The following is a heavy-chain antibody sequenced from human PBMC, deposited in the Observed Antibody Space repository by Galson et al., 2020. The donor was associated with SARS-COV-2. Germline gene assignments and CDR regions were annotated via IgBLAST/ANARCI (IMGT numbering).Heavy chain of an antibody. D-gene: IGHD2-2*01. Sequence: SETLSLTCAVSGYSINSGYYWGWIRQPPGKGLEWIGSIYHSGSTYYNPSLKSRVTISVDTSKNHFSLKLRSVTAADTAVYYCARSRDGFDYWGQGTLVTVSS. CDR3: ARSRDGFDY. V-gene: IGHV4-38-2*01. J-gene: IGHJ4*02. CDR1: GYSINSGYY. CDR2: IYHSGST.